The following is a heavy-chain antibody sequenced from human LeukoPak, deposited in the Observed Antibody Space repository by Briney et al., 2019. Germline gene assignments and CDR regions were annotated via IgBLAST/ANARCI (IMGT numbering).Heavy chain of an antibody. Sequence: PSETLSLTCTVSGYSISSGYYWGWIRQPPGKGLEWIGSIYHSGSTYYNPSLKSRVTISVDTSKNQFSLKLSFVTAADTAVYYCAREGIMITFGGVIVPLHWFDPWGQGTLVTVSS. CDR2: IYHSGST. D-gene: IGHD3-16*02. CDR3: AREGIMITFGGVIVPLHWFDP. J-gene: IGHJ5*02. V-gene: IGHV4-38-2*02. CDR1: GYSISSGYY.